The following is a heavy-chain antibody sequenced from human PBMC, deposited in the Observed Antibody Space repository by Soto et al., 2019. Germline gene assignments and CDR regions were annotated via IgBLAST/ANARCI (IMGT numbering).Heavy chain of an antibody. CDR2: IGGSGDST. Sequence: EVQLLESGGGWVQTGGSLRLSCSASGFTFSSYAMSWVGQAPRKGLEWFSGIGGSGDSTYYADSVKGRFTISRGNSKNTLYLQMNSLRAEDTAIYYCTKARESRYLLKEALDYWGQGTLVTVSS. CDR1: GFTFSSYA. D-gene: IGHD1-26*01. V-gene: IGHV3-23*01. J-gene: IGHJ4*02. CDR3: TKARESRYLLKEALDY.